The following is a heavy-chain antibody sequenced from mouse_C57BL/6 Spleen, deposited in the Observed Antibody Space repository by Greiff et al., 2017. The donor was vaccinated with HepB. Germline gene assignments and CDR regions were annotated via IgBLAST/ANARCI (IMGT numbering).Heavy chain of an antibody. V-gene: IGHV1-69*01. CDR2: IDPSDSYT. CDR3: ARGSTTVDY. CDR1: GYTFTSYW. J-gene: IGHJ2*01. D-gene: IGHD1-1*01. Sequence: QVQLQQPGAELVMPGASVKLSCKASGYTFTSYWMHWVKQTPGQGLEWIGEIDPSDSYTNYNQKFKGKSTLTVDKSSSTAYMQLSSLTSEDSAVYYCARGSTTVDYWGQGTTLTVSS.